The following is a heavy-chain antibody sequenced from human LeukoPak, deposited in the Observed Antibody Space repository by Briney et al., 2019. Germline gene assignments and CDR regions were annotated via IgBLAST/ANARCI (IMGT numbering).Heavy chain of an antibody. D-gene: IGHD3-10*01. J-gene: IGHJ6*03. Sequence: GASVKVSCKASGYTFTSYGISWVRQAPGQGLEWMGWISAYNGNTNYAQKLQGRVTMTTDTSTSTAYMELRSLGSDDTAVYYCARAISSGSYYSRYYYYYMDVWGKGTTVTVSS. CDR1: GYTFTSYG. CDR2: ISAYNGNT. CDR3: ARAISSGSYYSRYYYYYMDV. V-gene: IGHV1-18*01.